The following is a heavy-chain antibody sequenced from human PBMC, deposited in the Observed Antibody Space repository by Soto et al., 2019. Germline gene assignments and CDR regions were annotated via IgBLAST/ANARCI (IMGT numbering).Heavy chain of an antibody. D-gene: IGHD6-19*01. CDR2: IYYSGST. J-gene: IGHJ4*02. CDR1: GGSVSSGSYY. Sequence: KPSETLSLTCTVSGGSVSSGSYYWSWIRQPPGKGLEWIGYIYYSGSTNYNPSLKSRVTISVDTSKNQFSLKLSSVTAADTAVYYCARDNSSGWTEARRQFDYWGQGTLVTVSS. CDR3: ARDNSSGWTEARRQFDY. V-gene: IGHV4-61*01.